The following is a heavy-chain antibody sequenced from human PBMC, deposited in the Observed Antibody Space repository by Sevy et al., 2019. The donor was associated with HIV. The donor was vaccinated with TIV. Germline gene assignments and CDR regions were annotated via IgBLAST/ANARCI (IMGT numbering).Heavy chain of an antibody. V-gene: IGHV1-24*01. D-gene: IGHD1-26*01. Sequence: ASVKVSCKVSGYTLTELSMHWVRQAPGEGLEWMGCFDPEDGETIYAQKFQGRVTITEDTSTDTAYMELSSLGSDDTAVYYCATTHPIHIVGATRGYYYFMDVWGKGSTVTVSS. CDR1: GYTLTELS. CDR3: ATTHPIHIVGATRGYYYFMDV. J-gene: IGHJ6*03. CDR2: FDPEDGET.